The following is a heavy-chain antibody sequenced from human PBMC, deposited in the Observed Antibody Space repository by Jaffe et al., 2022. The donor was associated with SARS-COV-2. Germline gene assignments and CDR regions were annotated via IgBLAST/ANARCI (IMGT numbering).Heavy chain of an antibody. V-gene: IGHV1-18*01. D-gene: IGHD2-15*01. J-gene: IGHJ6*02. CDR2: ISTYNGDT. CDR3: ARDLEIAVGAGSIIFRHSGLDV. CDR1: GYTFTSYG. Sequence: QVQLVQSGAEVKKPGAAVKLSCKTSGYTFTSYGIIWVRQAPGQGLEWMGWISTYNGDTNYAQNLQGRLSMTTDASTRTAYMEVRSLRSDDTAVYYCARDLEIAVGAGSIIFRHSGLDVWGQGTTVTVSS.